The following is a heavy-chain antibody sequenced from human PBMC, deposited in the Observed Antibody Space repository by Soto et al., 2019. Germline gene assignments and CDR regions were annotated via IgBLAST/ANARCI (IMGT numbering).Heavy chain of an antibody. CDR2: FDPEDGET. CDR1: GYTLTELS. CDR3: ATDLTGAFILTGHY. V-gene: IGHV1-24*01. D-gene: IGHD3-9*01. Sequence: ASVKVSCKVSGYTLTELSMHWVRQAPGKGLEWMGGFDPEDGETIYAQKFQGRVTMTEDTSTDTAYMELSSLRSEDTAVHYCATDLTGAFILTGHYWGQGTLVTVSS. J-gene: IGHJ4*02.